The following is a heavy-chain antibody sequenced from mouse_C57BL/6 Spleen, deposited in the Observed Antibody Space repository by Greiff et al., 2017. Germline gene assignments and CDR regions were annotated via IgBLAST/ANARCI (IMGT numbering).Heavy chain of an antibody. CDR1: GYTFTSYW. J-gene: IGHJ4*01. V-gene: IGHV1-69*01. CDR3: ARRYGSRYYYAMDN. D-gene: IGHD1-1*01. CDR2: IDPSDSYT. Sequence: QVQLKQPGAELVMPGASVKLSCKASGYTFTSYWMHWVKQRPGQGLEWIGEIDPSDSYTNYNQKFKGKSTLTVDKSSSTAYMQLSSLTSEDSAVYYCARRYGSRYYYAMDNWGQGTSVTVSS.